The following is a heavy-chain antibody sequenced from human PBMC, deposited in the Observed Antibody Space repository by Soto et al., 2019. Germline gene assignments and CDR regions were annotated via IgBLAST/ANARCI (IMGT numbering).Heavy chain of an antibody. CDR1: GFTFSSYA. V-gene: IGHV3-64D*06. J-gene: IGHJ6*02. CDR3: VRGGYYDFWSGPRYYYYGMDV. D-gene: IGHD3-3*01. CDR2: ISSNGGST. Sequence: HPGGSLRLSCSASGFTFSSYAMHWVRQAPGKGLEYVSAISSNGGSTYYADSVKGRFTISRDNSKNTLYLQMSSLRAEDTAVYYCVRGGYYDFWSGPRYYYYGMDVWGQGTTVTVSS.